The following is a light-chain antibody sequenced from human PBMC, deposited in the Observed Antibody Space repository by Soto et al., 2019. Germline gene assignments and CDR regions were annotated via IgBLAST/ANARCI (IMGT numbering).Light chain of an antibody. V-gene: IGLV1-44*01. CDR2: STS. Sequence: QAVVTQPPSASGTPGQIVAISCSGSSSNIGSNTVTWYQQLPGPAPKLLIYSTSQRSSGVPGRFSRSKSGASAFLSISGLQSEDEADYYCAAWDDRLDVYVFGTGTKLTVL. CDR1: SSNIGSNT. J-gene: IGLJ1*01. CDR3: AAWDDRLDVYV.